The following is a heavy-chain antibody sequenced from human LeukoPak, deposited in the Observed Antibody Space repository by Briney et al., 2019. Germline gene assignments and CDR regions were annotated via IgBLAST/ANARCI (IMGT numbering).Heavy chain of an antibody. Sequence: RGSLRLSCGASGFRFDDFGMNWVRQAPGKGLEWVSSISSSSNYIYYADSVKGRFTISRDNAKNSLYLQMNSLRAEDTAVYYCARDLVVRGNCSSTSCQNRDYWGQGTLVTVSS. CDR2: ISSSSNYI. D-gene: IGHD2-2*01. V-gene: IGHV3-21*01. J-gene: IGHJ4*02. CDR1: GFRFDDFG. CDR3: ARDLVVRGNCSSTSCQNRDY.